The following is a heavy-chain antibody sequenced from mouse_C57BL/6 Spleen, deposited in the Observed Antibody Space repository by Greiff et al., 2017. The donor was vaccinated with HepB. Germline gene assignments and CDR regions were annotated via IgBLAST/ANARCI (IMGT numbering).Heavy chain of an antibody. Sequence: QVQLQQSGAELVKPGASVKISCKASGYAFSSYWMNWVKQRPGKGLEWIGQIYPGDGDTNYNGKFKGKATLTADKSSSTAYMQLSSLTSEDSAVYFCARSGNWDDCAMDYWGQGTSFTVSS. D-gene: IGHD4-1*01. CDR2: IYPGDGDT. V-gene: IGHV1-80*01. J-gene: IGHJ4*01. CDR3: ARSGNWDDCAMDY. CDR1: GYAFSSYW.